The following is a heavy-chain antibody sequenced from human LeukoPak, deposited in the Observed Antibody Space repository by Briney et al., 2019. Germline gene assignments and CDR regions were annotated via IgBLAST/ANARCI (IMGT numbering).Heavy chain of an antibody. CDR3: ATRRDYGGKGGFDP. Sequence: GRSLRLSCAASGFTFSTYGMHWVRQAPGKGLEWVSSISSSSSYIYYADSVKGRFTISRDNAKNSLYLQMNSLRAEDTAVYYCATRRDYGGKGGFDPWGQGTLVTVSS. V-gene: IGHV3-21*01. CDR2: ISSSSSYI. J-gene: IGHJ5*02. D-gene: IGHD4-23*01. CDR1: GFTFSTYG.